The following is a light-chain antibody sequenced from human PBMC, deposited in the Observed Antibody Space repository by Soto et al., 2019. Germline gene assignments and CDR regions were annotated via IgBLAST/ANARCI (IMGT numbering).Light chain of an antibody. V-gene: IGKV3-15*01. J-gene: IGKJ1*01. CDR3: KQYNNWPPMA. Sequence: EIVMTQSPATLSVSPGERATLSCRASQSVSRNLAWYQQKPGQAPRLLIYGASTRATGIPARFSGSGSGTEFNLTISSLQSEDFAVYYCKQYNNWPPMAFGQGTKVEIK. CDR1: QSVSRN. CDR2: GAS.